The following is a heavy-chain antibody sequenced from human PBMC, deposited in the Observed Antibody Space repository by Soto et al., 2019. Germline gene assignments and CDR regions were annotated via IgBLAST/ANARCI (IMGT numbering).Heavy chain of an antibody. CDR3: AKDRDILTGQRVVPHY. V-gene: IGHV3-33*06. Sequence: GGSLRLSCAASGFTFSSYGMHWVRQAPGKGLEWVAVIWYDGSNKYYADSVKGRFTISRDNSKNTLYLQMNSLRAEDTAVYYCAKDRDILTGQRVVPHYWGQGTLVTVSS. J-gene: IGHJ4*02. D-gene: IGHD3-9*01. CDR2: IWYDGSNK. CDR1: GFTFSSYG.